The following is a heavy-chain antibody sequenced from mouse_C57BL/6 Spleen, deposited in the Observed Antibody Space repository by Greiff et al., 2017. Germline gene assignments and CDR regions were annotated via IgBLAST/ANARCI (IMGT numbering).Heavy chain of an antibody. D-gene: IGHD2-3*01. CDR3: ARSPLYDGYYVWYFDV. CDR1: GYTFTDYN. J-gene: IGHJ1*03. Sequence: EVQLQQSGPELVKPGASVKIPCKASGYTFTDYNMDWVKQSHGKSLEWIGDINPNNGGTIYNQKFKGKATLTVDKSSSTAYMELRSLTSEDTAVYYCARSPLYDGYYVWYFDVWGTGTTVTVSS. V-gene: IGHV1-18*01. CDR2: INPNNGGT.